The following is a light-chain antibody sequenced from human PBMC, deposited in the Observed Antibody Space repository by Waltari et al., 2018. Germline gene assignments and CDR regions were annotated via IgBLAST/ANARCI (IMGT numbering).Light chain of an antibody. CDR3: QKDDSAPYT. J-gene: IGKJ2*01. Sequence: DMQMTQSPSSLSASVQDRVTITCRASQGINNYLAWYQQKPGRVPSLLIYGASTLQSGVPSRFSGSGSGTDFTLTISRLQPEDVATYFCQKDDSAPYTFGQGTKLEI. CDR1: QGINNY. CDR2: GAS. V-gene: IGKV1-27*01.